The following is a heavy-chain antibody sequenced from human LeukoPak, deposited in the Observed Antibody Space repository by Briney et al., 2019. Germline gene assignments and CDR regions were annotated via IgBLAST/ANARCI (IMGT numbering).Heavy chain of an antibody. CDR1: GFTFSSYA. CDR2: ITSGGST. D-gene: IGHD2-15*01. Sequence: GGSRRLSCAASGFTFSSYAMNWVRQAPGEGLEWVSTITSGGSTYYADSVKGRFTISRDNSKNTLYLQMNSLRADDTAVYYCARDRYCSGASCYSNYYGMDVWGQGTTVTVSS. CDR3: ARDRYCSGASCYSNYYGMDV. J-gene: IGHJ6*02. V-gene: IGHV3-23*01.